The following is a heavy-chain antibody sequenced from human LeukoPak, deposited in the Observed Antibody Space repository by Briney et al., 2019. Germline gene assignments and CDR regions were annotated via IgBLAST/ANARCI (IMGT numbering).Heavy chain of an antibody. V-gene: IGHV4-38-2*02. Sequence: SETLSLTCTVSGYSISSGYYWGWIRQPPGKGLEWIGSIYYSGSTYYNPSLKSRVTISVDTSKNQFSLKLSSVTAADTAVYYCAGIRRVDDAFDIWGQGTMVTVSS. D-gene: IGHD1-26*01. CDR2: IYYSGST. J-gene: IGHJ3*02. CDR1: GYSISSGYY. CDR3: AGIRRVDDAFDI.